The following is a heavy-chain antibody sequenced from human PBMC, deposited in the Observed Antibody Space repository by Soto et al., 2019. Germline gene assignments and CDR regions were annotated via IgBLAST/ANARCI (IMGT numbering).Heavy chain of an antibody. D-gene: IGHD4-4*01. Sequence: SDSLSLTGTFAGGSISSYYWHRIRQPPGKGLEWIGYIYNSGNTNYNPSLRSRVTISVDTSKNQFSLKLPSATAADSALYYCARGKHSSPRGGFDVWGQGTPVTVSS. J-gene: IGHJ5*02. CDR3: ARGKHSSPRGGFDV. CDR1: GGSISSYY. V-gene: IGHV4-59*01. CDR2: IYNSGNT.